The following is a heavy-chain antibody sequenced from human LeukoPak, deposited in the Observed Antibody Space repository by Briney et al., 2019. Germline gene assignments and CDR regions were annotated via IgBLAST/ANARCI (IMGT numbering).Heavy chain of an antibody. D-gene: IGHD3-16*02. CDR2: INHSGST. CDR1: GGSFSGYY. Sequence: SETLSLTCAVYGGSFSGYYWSWIRQPPGKGLEWIGEINHSGSTNYNPSLKSRVTISVDTSKNQFSLRLNSVTAADTAVYYCARDRGANWFDPWGQGTLVTVSS. CDR3: ARDRGANWFDP. V-gene: IGHV4-34*01. J-gene: IGHJ5*02.